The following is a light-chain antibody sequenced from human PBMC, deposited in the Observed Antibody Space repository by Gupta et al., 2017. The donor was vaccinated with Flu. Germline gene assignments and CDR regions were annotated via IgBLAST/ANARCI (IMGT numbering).Light chain of an antibody. V-gene: IGLV6-57*01. CDR1: SGSIASNY. Sequence: NFMLTQPHSVSESPGKTVTISCTRSSGSIASNYLQWYQQRPGSSPTTVIYEDNQRPSGVPDRFSCSIDSSYNSAHLNIYGLKAEDDYYYYCTYSASRAVVFGGGTKLTVL. CDR3: TYSASRAVV. J-gene: IGLJ3*02. CDR2: EDN.